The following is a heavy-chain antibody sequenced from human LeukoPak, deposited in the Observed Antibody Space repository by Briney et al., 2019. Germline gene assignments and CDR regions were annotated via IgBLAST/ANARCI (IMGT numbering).Heavy chain of an antibody. J-gene: IGHJ4*02. D-gene: IGHD3-16*02. CDR2: IIPILGIA. CDR3: ARAGEDYYDYVWGSYRPEDAFDY. V-gene: IGHV1-69*04. CDR1: GGTFSSYA. Sequence: ASVKVSCKASGGTFSSYAISWVRQAPGQGLEWVGRIIPILGIANYAQKFQGRVTITADKSTSTAYMELSSLRSEDTAVYYCARAGEDYYDYVWGSYRPEDAFDYWGQGTLVTVSS.